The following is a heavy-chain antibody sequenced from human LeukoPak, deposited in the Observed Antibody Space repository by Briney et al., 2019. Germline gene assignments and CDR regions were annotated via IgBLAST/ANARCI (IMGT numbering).Heavy chain of an antibody. CDR3: ARNNGMDV. J-gene: IGHJ6*02. Sequence: GGSLRLSCAASGFALSSHWMTWVRQVPGRGPEWVANVNRDGSETYYLDSVKGRFTTSKDNAKNSLYLQMNSLRAEDTALYHCARNNGMDVWGQGTTVIVSS. CDR1: GFALSSHW. V-gene: IGHV3-7*03. CDR2: VNRDGSET.